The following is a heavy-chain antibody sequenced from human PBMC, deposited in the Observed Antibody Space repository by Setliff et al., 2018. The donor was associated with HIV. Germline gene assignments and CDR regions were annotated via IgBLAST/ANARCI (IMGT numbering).Heavy chain of an antibody. Sequence: PGGSLRLSCATSGFSFSSYEMNWVRLAPGKGLEWVSYISSGGHTVYHADSVKGRFTISRDNAKNSLSLQMDGLRAEDTAIYYCARLNWGPWGPGTLVTVSS. D-gene: IGHD7-27*01. J-gene: IGHJ5*02. CDR2: ISSGGHTV. V-gene: IGHV3-48*03. CDR1: GFSFSSYE. CDR3: ARLNWGP.